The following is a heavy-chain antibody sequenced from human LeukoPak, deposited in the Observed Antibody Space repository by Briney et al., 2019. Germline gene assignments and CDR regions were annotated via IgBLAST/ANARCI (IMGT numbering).Heavy chain of an antibody. D-gene: IGHD6-13*01. Sequence: ASVKVSCKASGYTFTGYYMHWVRQAPGQGLEWMGWINPNSGGTNYAQKFQGRVTMTRDTSISTAYMELSRLRSDDTAVYYCARDKVRQQLFYGMDVWGQGTTVTVSS. CDR2: INPNSGGT. CDR3: ARDKVRQQLFYGMDV. J-gene: IGHJ6*02. V-gene: IGHV1-2*02. CDR1: GYTFTGYY.